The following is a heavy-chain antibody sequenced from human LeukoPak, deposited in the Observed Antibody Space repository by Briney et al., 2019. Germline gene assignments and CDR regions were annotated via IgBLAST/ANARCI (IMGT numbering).Heavy chain of an antibody. V-gene: IGHV3-21*01. CDR1: GFTFSSYG. D-gene: IGHD3-10*02. Sequence: GGSLRLSCAASGFTFSSYGMYWVRQAPGKGLEWVSSISSSSSYTYYADSVKGRFTISRDNAKNSLYLQMNSLRAEDTAVYYCAELGITMIGGVWGKGTTVTISS. CDR3: AELGITMIGGV. J-gene: IGHJ6*04. CDR2: ISSSSSYT.